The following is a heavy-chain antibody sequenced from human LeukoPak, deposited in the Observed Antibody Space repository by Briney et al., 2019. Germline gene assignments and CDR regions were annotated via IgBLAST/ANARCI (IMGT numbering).Heavy chain of an antibody. CDR2: ISSSSYI. D-gene: IGHD3-9*01. Sequence: GGSLRLSCAASGFTFSSYSMNWVRQAPGKGREWVSSISSSSYIYYADSVKGRFTISRDNAKNSLYLQMNSLRAEDTAVYYCARDRDQLRYFDWSLDYWGQGTLVTVSS. V-gene: IGHV3-21*06. J-gene: IGHJ4*02. CDR1: GFTFSSYS. CDR3: ARDRDQLRYFDWSLDY.